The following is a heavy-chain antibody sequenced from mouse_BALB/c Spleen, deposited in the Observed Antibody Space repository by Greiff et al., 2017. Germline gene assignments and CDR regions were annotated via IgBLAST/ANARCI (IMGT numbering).Heavy chain of an antibody. J-gene: IGHJ4*01. V-gene: IGHV5-6-5*01. CDR1: GFTFSSYA. CDR2: ISSGGST. CDR3: ARLDGPYAMDY. D-gene: IGHD2-3*01. Sequence: DVQLVESGGGLVKPGGSLKLSCAASGFTFSSYAMSWVRQTPEKRLEWVASISSGGSTYYSDSVKGRFTISRDNARNILYLQMSSLRSEDTAMYYCARLDGPYAMDYWGQGTSVTVSS.